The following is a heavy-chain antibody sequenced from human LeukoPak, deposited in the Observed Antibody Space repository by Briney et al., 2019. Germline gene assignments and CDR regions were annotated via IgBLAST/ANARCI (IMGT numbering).Heavy chain of an antibody. CDR1: GGSISSGDYY. Sequence: PSETLSLTCTVSGGSISSGDYYWSWIRQPPGKGLEWIGYTYYSGSTYYNPSLKSRVTISVDTSKNQFSLKLSSVTAADTAVYYCARGKYSTQGYYYGMDVWGQGTTVTVSS. J-gene: IGHJ6*02. D-gene: IGHD6-6*01. CDR3: ARGKYSTQGYYYGMDV. CDR2: TYYSGST. V-gene: IGHV4-30-4*01.